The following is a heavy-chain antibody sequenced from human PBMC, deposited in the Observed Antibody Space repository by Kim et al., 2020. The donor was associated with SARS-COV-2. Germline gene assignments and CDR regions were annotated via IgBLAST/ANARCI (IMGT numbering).Heavy chain of an antibody. J-gene: IGHJ3*02. CDR1: GFTVSSNY. Sequence: GGSLRLSCAASGFTVSSNYMSWVRQAPGKGLEWVSVIYSGGSTYYADSVKGRFTISRDNSKNTLYLQMNSLRAEDTAVYYCARDKYYGSGSLGDAFDIWGQGTMVTVSS. D-gene: IGHD3-10*01. CDR2: IYSGGST. V-gene: IGHV3-53*01. CDR3: ARDKYYGSGSLGDAFDI.